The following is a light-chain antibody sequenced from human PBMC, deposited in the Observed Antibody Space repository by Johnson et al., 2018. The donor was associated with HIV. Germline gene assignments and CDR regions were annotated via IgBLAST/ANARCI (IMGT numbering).Light chain of an antibody. J-gene: IGLJ1*01. CDR2: ENN. CDR1: SSNIGDNY. Sequence: QSVLTQPPSVSAAPGQKVTISCSGSSSNIGDNYVSWYQQLPGTAPKVLIYENNERPSGFPDRFSGSTSGTSATLGITGLQTGDEADYYCGTWVSSLNAYVFGAATKVAVL. V-gene: IGLV1-51*02. CDR3: GTWVSSLNAYV.